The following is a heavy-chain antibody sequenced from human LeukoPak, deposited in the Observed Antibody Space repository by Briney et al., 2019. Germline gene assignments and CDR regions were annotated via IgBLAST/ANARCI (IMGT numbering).Heavy chain of an antibody. Sequence: SETLSLTCTVSGDSISSGGYSWSWIRQPPGEGLEWIGYVYHTGSTYYNPSLKGRVTISVDRSKNQFSLNLNFVTAADTALYYCARGDGSGSGRWFDPWGQGTLITVSS. V-gene: IGHV4-30-2*01. CDR1: GDSISSGGYS. CDR2: VYHTGST. J-gene: IGHJ5*02. CDR3: ARGDGSGSGRWFDP. D-gene: IGHD3-10*01.